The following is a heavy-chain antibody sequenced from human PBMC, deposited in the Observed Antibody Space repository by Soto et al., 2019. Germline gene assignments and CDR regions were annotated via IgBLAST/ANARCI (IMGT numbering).Heavy chain of an antibody. CDR1: GGSISSSNW. Sequence: SETLSLTCAVSGGSISSSNWWSWVRQPPGKGLEWIGEIYHSGSTNYNPSLKSRVTISVDKSKNQFSLKLSSVTAADTAVYYCVCKSGATITSYYDYWGQGTLVTVSS. D-gene: IGHD1-26*01. CDR3: VCKSGATITSYYDY. J-gene: IGHJ4*02. CDR2: IYHSGST. V-gene: IGHV4-4*02.